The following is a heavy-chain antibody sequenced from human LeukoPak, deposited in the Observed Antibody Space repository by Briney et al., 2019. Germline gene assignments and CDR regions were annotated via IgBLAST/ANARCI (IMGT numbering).Heavy chain of an antibody. CDR2: IKQDGSEK. V-gene: IGHV3-7*01. J-gene: IGHJ3*02. D-gene: IGHD5-18*01. Sequence: GGSLRLSCEASGLTFNKYWMTWVRQAPGKGLEWVANIKQDGSEKNYVDSVKGRFTISRDNAKNSLSLRMNSLSAEDTTVYYCARDTAMVIFDIWGQGTMVTVSS. CDR3: ARDTAMVIFDI. CDR1: GLTFNKYW.